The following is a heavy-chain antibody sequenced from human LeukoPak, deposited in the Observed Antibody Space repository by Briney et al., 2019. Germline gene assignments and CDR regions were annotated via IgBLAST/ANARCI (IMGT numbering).Heavy chain of an antibody. CDR3: AKDGDSSGYVEYFQH. Sequence: GGSLRLSCAASGFTFSSSAMSWVRQAPGKGLEWVSAISNNGGYTYYADSVKGRFTISRDNSKNTLYLQMNSLRAEDTAIYYCAKDGDSSGYVEYFQHWGQGTLVTVSS. V-gene: IGHV3-23*01. CDR2: ISNNGGYT. CDR1: GFTFSSSA. D-gene: IGHD3-22*01. J-gene: IGHJ1*01.